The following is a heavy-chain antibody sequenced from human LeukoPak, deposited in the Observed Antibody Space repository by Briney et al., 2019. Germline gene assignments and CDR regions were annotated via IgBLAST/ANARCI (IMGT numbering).Heavy chain of an antibody. J-gene: IGHJ6*03. CDR3: ARDGPGYTSSSTDYMDV. CDR1: GYSFTSYY. CDR2: INPSSGST. V-gene: IGHV1-46*01. Sequence: ASVKVSCKASGYSFTSYYIHWVRQAPGQGLEWMGIINPSSGSTRYAQEFQGRVTLTRDTSTSTAYMEVSSLRSEDTAVYYCARDGPGYTSSSTDYMDVWGKGTTVTVSS. D-gene: IGHD6-13*01.